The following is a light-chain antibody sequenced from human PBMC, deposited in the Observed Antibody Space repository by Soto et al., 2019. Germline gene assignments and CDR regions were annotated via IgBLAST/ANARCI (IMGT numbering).Light chain of an antibody. J-gene: IGKJ2*01. V-gene: IGKV4-1*01. CDR2: GAS. CDR1: QTVLYNSNNKNH. CDR3: QQYYSIPFT. Sequence: DFVMTQAPDSLAVSLGERATINCKSSQTVLYNSNNKNHLGWFQQKPGHPPKLLIYGASTRASGFPDRFSGSGSGTDFTLTISSLQAEDVAVYYCQQYYSIPFTFGQGTKLEIK.